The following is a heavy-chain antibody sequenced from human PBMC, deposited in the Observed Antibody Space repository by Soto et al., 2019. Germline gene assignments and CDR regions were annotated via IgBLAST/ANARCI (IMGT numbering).Heavy chain of an antibody. CDR1: GFTFRWFG. CDR3: AKGEVRGIIPSYFDY. D-gene: IGHD3-10*01. Sequence: LRLSCAGSGFTFRWFGMNWVRQAPGKGLEWVARISNDGSNEYYVDSVKGRFTISRDNSKNTLYLQMDSLRAEDTAVYYCAKGEVRGIIPSYFDYWGLGTLVTVSS. J-gene: IGHJ4*02. V-gene: IGHV3-30*18. CDR2: ISNDGSNE.